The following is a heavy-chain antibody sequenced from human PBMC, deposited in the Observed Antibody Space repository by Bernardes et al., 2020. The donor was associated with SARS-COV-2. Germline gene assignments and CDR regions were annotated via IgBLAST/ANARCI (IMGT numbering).Heavy chain of an antibody. V-gene: IGHV3-23*01. Sequence: GGSLRLSCVASGFEFSDYAMGWVRQAPGKGLEWVSVVAGYGGATYYAESVKVRFTTSRDDSTTVYLQMNRLRGDDTALYFCARGRYGAGQYYFDHWGKGTLVTVSS. D-gene: IGHD3-10*01. CDR1: GFEFSDYA. CDR3: ARGRYGAGQYYFDH. J-gene: IGHJ4*02. CDR2: VAGYGGAT.